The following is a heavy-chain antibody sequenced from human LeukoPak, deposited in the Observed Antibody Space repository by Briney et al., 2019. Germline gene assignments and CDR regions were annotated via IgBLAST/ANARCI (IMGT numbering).Heavy chain of an antibody. CDR2: ISYDGSNK. CDR3: AKDADYYGSGSYYPAP. Sequence: GGSLRLSCAASGFTFSSYGMHWVRQAPGKGLEWVAVISYDGSNKYYADSVKGRFTISRDNSKNTLYLQMNSLRAEDTAVYYCAKDADYYGSGSYYPAPWGQGTMVTVSS. CDR1: GFTFSSYG. V-gene: IGHV3-30*18. J-gene: IGHJ3*01. D-gene: IGHD3-10*01.